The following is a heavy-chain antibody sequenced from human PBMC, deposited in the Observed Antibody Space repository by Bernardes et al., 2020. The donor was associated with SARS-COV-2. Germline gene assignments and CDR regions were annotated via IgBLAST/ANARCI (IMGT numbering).Heavy chain of an antibody. CDR3: VRDCGDDCYGAFDV. CDR1: GFTFNVYY. Sequence: GGSLRLSCAASGFTFNVYYMSWIRQAPGKGLEWVSYISSRDSTINYADSVKGRFTISRDNAKNLLYLQMNNLRAEDTAIYYCVRDCGDDCYGAFDVWGQGTPVTVSS. D-gene: IGHD2-21*02. J-gene: IGHJ3*01. CDR2: ISSRDSTI. V-gene: IGHV3-11*01.